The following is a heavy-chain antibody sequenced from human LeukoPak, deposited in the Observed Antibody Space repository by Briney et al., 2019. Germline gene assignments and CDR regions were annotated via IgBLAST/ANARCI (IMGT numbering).Heavy chain of an antibody. Sequence: GASVKVSCKASGYTFTSYDINWVRQATGQGLEWMGWMNPNSGNTGYAQKFQGRVTMTRNTSISTAYMELSSLRSEDTAVYYCARAVIKWLPPLFDYWGQGTLVTVSS. V-gene: IGHV1-8*01. CDR2: MNPNSGNT. J-gene: IGHJ4*02. CDR1: GYTFTSYD. CDR3: ARAVIKWLPPLFDY. D-gene: IGHD3-22*01.